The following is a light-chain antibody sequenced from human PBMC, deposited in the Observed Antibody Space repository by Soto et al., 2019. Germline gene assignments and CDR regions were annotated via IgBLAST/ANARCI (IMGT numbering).Light chain of an antibody. CDR1: HTISSSY. Sequence: EIVLTQSPGTLSVSPGERATLSCRASHTISSSYLAWYQQKPGQAPRLLVFGISSRATGIPDRFRGSGSGTEYTLTITRLEPEDFAVYYCQQYDSSSPRTFGQGTKVDI. CDR2: GIS. J-gene: IGKJ1*01. CDR3: QQYDSSSPRT. V-gene: IGKV3-20*01.